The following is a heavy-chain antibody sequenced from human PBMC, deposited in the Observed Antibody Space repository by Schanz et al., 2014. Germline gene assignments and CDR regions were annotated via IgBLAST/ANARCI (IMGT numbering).Heavy chain of an antibody. CDR1: GFTLSSYG. CDR2: IWFDGTNK. J-gene: IGHJ4*02. Sequence: QVQLVESGGGVVQPGRSLRLSCSASGFTLSSYGMHWVRQAPGKGLEWLAVIWFDGTNKYNADSVKGRFTISRDTSKNTLYLLLNSLRAEDTAVYYCVRGTDTAMEHRPFDYWGQGTLVTVSS. D-gene: IGHD5-18*01. V-gene: IGHV3-33*01. CDR3: VRGTDTAMEHRPFDY.